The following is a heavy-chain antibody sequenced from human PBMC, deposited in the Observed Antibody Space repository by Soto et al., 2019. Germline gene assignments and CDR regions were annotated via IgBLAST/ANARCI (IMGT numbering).Heavy chain of an antibody. J-gene: IGHJ4*02. V-gene: IGHV4-31*03. D-gene: IGHD1-7*01. Sequence: SETLSLTCTFSGCSISSGGYYWSWIRQHPGKGLEWIGYIYYSGSTYYNPSLKSRVTISVDTSKNQFSLKLSSVTAADTAVYYCATLSITGTTVFDYWGQGTLVTVSS. CDR2: IYYSGST. CDR1: GCSISSGGYY. CDR3: ATLSITGTTVFDY.